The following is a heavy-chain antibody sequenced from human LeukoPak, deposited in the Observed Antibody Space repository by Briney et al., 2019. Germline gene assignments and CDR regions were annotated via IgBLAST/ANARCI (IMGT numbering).Heavy chain of an antibody. Sequence: PSETLSLTCTVSGGSISSYYWSWIRQPAGKGLEWIGRIYTSGSTNYNPSLKSRVTMSVDTSKNQFSLKLSSVTAADTAVYYCARSGFMVRGVIPFDYWGQGTLVTVSS. D-gene: IGHD3-10*01. CDR3: ARSGFMVRGVIPFDY. CDR2: IYTSGST. V-gene: IGHV4-4*07. J-gene: IGHJ4*02. CDR1: GGSISSYY.